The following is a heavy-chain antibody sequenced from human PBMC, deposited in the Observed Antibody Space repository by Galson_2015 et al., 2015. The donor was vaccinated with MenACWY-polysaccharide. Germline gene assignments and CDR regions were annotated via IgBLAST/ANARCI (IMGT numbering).Heavy chain of an antibody. Sequence: LRLSCAASGFTFIDYAMHWVRQGPGPGLAWLSGISCSRSDIASVGSVTGRFTISRDHATNSLYLEMNSLPAEATALYYCAARVPGTSRGAFDIWGQGTMVTVSS. D-gene: IGHD6-19*01. CDR1: GFTFIDYA. CDR3: AARVPGTSRGAFDI. J-gene: IGHJ3*02. V-gene: IGHV3-9*01. CDR2: ISCSRSDI.